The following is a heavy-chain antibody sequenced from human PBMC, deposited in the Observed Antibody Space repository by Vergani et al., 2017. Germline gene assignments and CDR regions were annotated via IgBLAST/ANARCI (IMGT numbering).Heavy chain of an antibody. CDR1: GAPISYWC. J-gene: IGHJ5*02. V-gene: IGHV4-4*07. Sequence: QVQMQESGPGLVKTSETLSLTCSASGAPISYWCWSWLRQPAGKGLEWIGRLCPSGSTNYKPSLKSRVTMSIDTSKNQFSLKLTSVTAADTAVYYCVRTVALWFGETKDGGWFDPWGQGTLVTVTS. CDR3: VRTVALWFGETKDGGWFDP. D-gene: IGHD3-10*01. CDR2: LCPSGST.